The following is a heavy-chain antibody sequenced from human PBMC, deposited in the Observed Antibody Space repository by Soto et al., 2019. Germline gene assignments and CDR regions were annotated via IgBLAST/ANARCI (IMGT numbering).Heavy chain of an antibody. Sequence: EVQLVESRGGLVQPGGSLRLSCSASGFTFSSYWMYWVRQAPGKGLEWVANIKQDGSEKNYVDSVKGRFTISRDNAKNSLYLQMNSLRAEDTAVYYCARVVSAVLIAFDIWGQGTMVTVSS. CDR1: GFTFSSYW. D-gene: IGHD2-2*01. V-gene: IGHV3-7*04. J-gene: IGHJ3*02. CDR3: ARVVSAVLIAFDI. CDR2: IKQDGSEK.